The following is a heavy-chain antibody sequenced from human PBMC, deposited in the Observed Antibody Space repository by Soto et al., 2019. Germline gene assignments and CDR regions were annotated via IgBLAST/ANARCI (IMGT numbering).Heavy chain of an antibody. J-gene: IGHJ4*02. CDR1: GFAFRSYG. CDR3: AKDLSVGSVDYYFDY. D-gene: IGHD1-26*01. Sequence: PGGSLRLSCAASGFAFRSYGMHWVRQAPGKGLEWVAVISYDGNDKKYADSVKGRFTISRDNSKNTLYVQMSSLRAEDTAVYYCAKDLSVGSVDYYFDYWGQGTLVTVSS. V-gene: IGHV3-30*18. CDR2: ISYDGNDK.